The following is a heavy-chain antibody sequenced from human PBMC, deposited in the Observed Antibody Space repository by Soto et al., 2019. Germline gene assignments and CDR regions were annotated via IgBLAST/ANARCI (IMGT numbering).Heavy chain of an antibody. CDR1: GGSISSGDYY. CDR3: ARDHQKYYDFWSGSEDYGMDV. CDR2: IYYSGST. Sequence: SETLSLTRTVSGGSISSGDYYWNWIRQPPGKGLEWIGYIYYSGSTYYNPSLKSRVTISVDTSKNQFSLKLSSVTAADTAVYYCARDHQKYYDFWSGSEDYGMDVWGQGTTVTVSS. D-gene: IGHD3-3*01. V-gene: IGHV4-30-4*01. J-gene: IGHJ6*02.